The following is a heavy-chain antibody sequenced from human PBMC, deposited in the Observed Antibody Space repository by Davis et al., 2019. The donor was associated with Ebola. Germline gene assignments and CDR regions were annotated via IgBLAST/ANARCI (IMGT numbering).Heavy chain of an antibody. J-gene: IGHJ6*02. CDR1: GFTFNKYW. V-gene: IGHV3-66*02. CDR2: IYSGGNT. CDR3: ARDRLLWFGELLRSYYYGMDV. D-gene: IGHD3-10*01. Sequence: GESLKISCAASGFTFNKYWMTWVRQAPGKGLEWVSIIYSGGNTYYADSVKGRFTISRDNSKNTLYLQMNSLRAEDTAVYYCARDRLLWFGELLRSYYYGMDVWGQGTTVTVSS.